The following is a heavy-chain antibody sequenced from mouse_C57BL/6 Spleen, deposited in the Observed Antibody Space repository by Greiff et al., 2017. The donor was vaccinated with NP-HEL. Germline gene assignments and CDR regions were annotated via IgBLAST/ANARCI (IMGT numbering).Heavy chain of an antibody. CDR3: ARSRYYGSSYEYYAMDY. V-gene: IGHV1-50*01. CDR1: GYTFTSYW. J-gene: IGHJ4*01. CDR2: IDPSDSYT. D-gene: IGHD1-1*01. Sequence: QVQLQQSGAELVKPGASVKLSCKASGYTFTSYWMQWVKQRPGQGLEWIGEIDPSDSYTNYNQKFKGKATLTVDTSSSTAYMQLSSLTSEDSAVYYCARSRYYGSSYEYYAMDYWGQGTSVTVSS.